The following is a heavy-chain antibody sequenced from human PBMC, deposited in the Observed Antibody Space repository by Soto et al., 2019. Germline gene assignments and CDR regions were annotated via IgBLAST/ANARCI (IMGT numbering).Heavy chain of an antibody. J-gene: IGHJ5*02. D-gene: IGHD6-19*01. V-gene: IGHV5-10-1*01. CDR3: ARVFLGVAVAGTRSNCCDP. Sequence: GESLKISCKGSGYSFTSYWISWVRQMPGKGLEWMGRIDPSDSYTNYSPSFQGHVTISADKSISTAYLQWSSLQAADTAMYYCARVFLGVAVAGTRSNCCDPWGQGTLVTVSS. CDR2: IDPSDSYT. CDR1: GYSFTSYW.